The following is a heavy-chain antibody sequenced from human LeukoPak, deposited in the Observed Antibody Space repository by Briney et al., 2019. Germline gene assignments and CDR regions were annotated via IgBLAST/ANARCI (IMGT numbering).Heavy chain of an antibody. CDR3: ARGNLYSGEY. J-gene: IGHJ4*02. CDR1: GGSISRSSYY. D-gene: IGHD6-13*01. Sequence: SETLSLTCTVSGGSISRSSYYWGWIRQPPGKGLEWIGSIYYSGSTYYNPSLKSRVTISVDTSKNQFSLKLSSVTAADTAVYYCARGNLYSGEYWGQGTLVTVSS. CDR2: IYYSGST. V-gene: IGHV4-39*07.